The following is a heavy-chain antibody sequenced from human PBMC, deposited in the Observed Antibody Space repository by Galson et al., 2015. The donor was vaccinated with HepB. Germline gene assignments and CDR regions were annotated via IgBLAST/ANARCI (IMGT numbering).Heavy chain of an antibody. D-gene: IGHD6-13*01. Sequence: SVKVSCKASGYTFTSYGISWVRQAPGQGLEWMGWISAYNGNTNYAQKLQGRVTMTTDTSTSTAYMELRSLRSDDTAVYYCARYSSSWYVHGMDVWGQGTTVTVSS. CDR3: ARYSSSWYVHGMDV. J-gene: IGHJ6*02. CDR1: GYTFTSYG. V-gene: IGHV1-18*04. CDR2: ISAYNGNT.